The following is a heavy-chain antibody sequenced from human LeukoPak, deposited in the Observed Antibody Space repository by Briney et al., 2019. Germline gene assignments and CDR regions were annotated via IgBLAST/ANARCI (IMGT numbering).Heavy chain of an antibody. CDR1: GGSISSYY. CDR3: ATSAGGYYDFWSGPYFDY. V-gene: IGHV4-59*01. D-gene: IGHD3-3*01. CDR2: IYYSGST. J-gene: IGHJ4*02. Sequence: SETLSLTCTVSGGSISSYYWNWIRQPPGKGLEWIGYIYYSGSTNYNPSLKSRVTISVDTSKNQFSLKLSSVTAADTAVYYCATSAGGYYDFWSGPYFDYWGQGTLVTVSS.